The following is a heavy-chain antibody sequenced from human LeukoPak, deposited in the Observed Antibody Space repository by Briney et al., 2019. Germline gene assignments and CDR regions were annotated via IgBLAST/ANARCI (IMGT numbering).Heavy chain of an antibody. D-gene: IGHD5-12*01. CDR3: ARRMDASGGYSGYDY. CDR1: GFTVSNNY. CDR2: ISSSSSYI. Sequence: GGSLRLSCAASGFTVSNNYMSWVRQAPGKGLEWVSSISSSSSYIYYADSVKGRFTISRDNAKNSLYLQMNSLRAEDTAVYYCARRMDASGGYSGYDYWGQGTLVTVSS. J-gene: IGHJ4*02. V-gene: IGHV3-21*01.